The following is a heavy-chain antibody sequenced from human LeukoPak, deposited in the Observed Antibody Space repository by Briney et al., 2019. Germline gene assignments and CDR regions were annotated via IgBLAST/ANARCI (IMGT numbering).Heavy chain of an antibody. D-gene: IGHD2-2*01. CDR2: IYSDGNTT. Sequence: PGGSLRLSCAASGFTFSSYWMHWVRQAPGKGLVWVSRIYSDGNTTNYADSVKGRFTISRDSAKNTLYLQMNSLRAEDTAVYYCARDQGSTSRGIDYWGQGTLVTVSS. V-gene: IGHV3-74*01. J-gene: IGHJ4*02. CDR1: GFTFSSYW. CDR3: ARDQGSTSRGIDY.